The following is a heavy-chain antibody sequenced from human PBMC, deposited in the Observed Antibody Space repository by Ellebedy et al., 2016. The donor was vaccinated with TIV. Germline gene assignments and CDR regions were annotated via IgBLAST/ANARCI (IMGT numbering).Heavy chain of an antibody. D-gene: IGHD5-18*01. Sequence: GESLKISCAASGFTFSIYGMNWVRQAPGKGLEWVSYISSSGSKIQYADSAKGRFTIARDNSKNTLYLQCNSLRAEDTAVYYCAKDRDNYGGAPYNGMDVWGQGTTVTVSS. CDR2: ISSSGSKI. CDR1: GFTFSIYG. V-gene: IGHV3-21*05. J-gene: IGHJ6*02. CDR3: AKDRDNYGGAPYNGMDV.